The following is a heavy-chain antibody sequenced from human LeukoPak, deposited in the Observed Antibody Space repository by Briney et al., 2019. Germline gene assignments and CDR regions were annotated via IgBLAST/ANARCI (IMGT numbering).Heavy chain of an antibody. D-gene: IGHD3-22*01. V-gene: IGHV4-59*12. CDR3: ARGNGYDSSGSLGHFDY. J-gene: IGHJ4*02. CDR2: IYYTGDS. Sequence: SETLSLTCTVSGDSISSYYWSWIRQPPVKGLEWIGYIYYTGDSNYNPSLKSRVTISVDTSKNQFSLKLSSVTAADTAVYYCARGNGYDSSGSLGHFDYWGQGTLVTVSS. CDR1: GDSISSYY.